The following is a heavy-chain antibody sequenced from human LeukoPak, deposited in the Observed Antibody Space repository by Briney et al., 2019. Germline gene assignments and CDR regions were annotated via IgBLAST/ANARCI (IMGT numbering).Heavy chain of an antibody. J-gene: IGHJ5*02. CDR2: INYIGST. CDR3: ARGVTAAASS. Sequence: SETLSLTCTVSGDSITTYYWSWIRQPPGKGLEWIGYINYIGSTNYNPSLKNRVSISADISKTQFTLRLRSVTAADTAVYSCARGVTAAASSWGQGTLVTVSS. D-gene: IGHD6-13*01. CDR1: GDSITTYY. V-gene: IGHV4-59*01.